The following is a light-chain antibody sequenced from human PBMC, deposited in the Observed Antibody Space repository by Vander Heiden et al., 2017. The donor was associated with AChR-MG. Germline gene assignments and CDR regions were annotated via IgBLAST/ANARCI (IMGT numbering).Light chain of an antibody. CDR3: HQYGSSPRT. J-gene: IGKJ1*01. V-gene: IGKV3-20*01. CDR2: GAA. CDR1: QIISSNY. Sequence: IVLTQHPGTLSLSPGETVPLSCTPSQIISSNYLAWYQHRPGQAPTLLIYGAASRATGIPARFSGSGAGTDFTLTISRLESEDFAVYYCHQYGSSPRTFGQGTRVEI.